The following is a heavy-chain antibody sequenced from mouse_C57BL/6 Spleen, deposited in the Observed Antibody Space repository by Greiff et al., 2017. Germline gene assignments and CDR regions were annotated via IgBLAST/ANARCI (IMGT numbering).Heavy chain of an antibody. V-gene: IGHV2-2*01. CDR1: GFSLTSYG. J-gene: IGHJ1*03. CDR3: ARNDYGSSYLWYFDV. D-gene: IGHD1-1*01. CDR2: IWSGGST. Sequence: VQLQQSGPGLVQPSQSLSITCTVSGFSLTSYGVHWVRQSPGKGLEWLGVIWSGGSTDYNAAFISRLSISKDNSKSQVFFKMNSLQADDTAIYYCARNDYGSSYLWYFDVWGTGTTVTVSS.